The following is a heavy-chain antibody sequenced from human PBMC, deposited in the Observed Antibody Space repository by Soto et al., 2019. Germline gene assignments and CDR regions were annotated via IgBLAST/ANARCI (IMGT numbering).Heavy chain of an antibody. J-gene: IGHJ6*02. CDR3: VRGEAGYYYYGMDV. Sequence: ASVKVSCKSSGYTFTDYYIHWVRQAPGQGLEWMGWINPSSGGTKFAQNFQGWVILTRDTSINTAYMEMTRLRSDDTAVYYCVRGEAGYYYYGMDVWGQGXTVTVSS. CDR2: INPSSGGT. V-gene: IGHV1-2*04. CDR1: GYTFTDYY.